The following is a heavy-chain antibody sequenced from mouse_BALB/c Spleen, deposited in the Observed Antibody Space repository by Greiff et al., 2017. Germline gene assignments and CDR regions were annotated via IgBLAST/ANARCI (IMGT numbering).Heavy chain of an antibody. V-gene: IGHV10-1*02. CDR1: GFTFNTYA. Sequence: EVQLQESGGGLVQPKGSLKLSCAASGFTFNTYAMNWVRQAPGKGLEWVARIRSKSNNYATYYADSVKDRFTISRDDSQSMLYLQMNNLKTEDTAMYYCVRQEITTGFAYWGQGTLVTVSA. CDR3: VRQEITTGFAY. D-gene: IGHD2-4*01. J-gene: IGHJ3*01. CDR2: IRSKSNNYAT.